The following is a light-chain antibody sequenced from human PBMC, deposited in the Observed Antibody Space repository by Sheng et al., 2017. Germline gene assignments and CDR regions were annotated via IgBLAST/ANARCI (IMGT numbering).Light chain of an antibody. V-gene: IGKV3-20*01. J-gene: IGKJ1*01. CDR1: QSVSSN. CDR3: QQYGSSRWT. Sequence: EIVLTQSPGTLPLSPGERATLSCRASQSVSSNLAWYQQKPGQAPRLLIYGAFTRATGVPARFSGSASGTEFTLTISSLQSEDFAVYYCQQYGSSRWTFGQGTKVEIK. CDR2: GAF.